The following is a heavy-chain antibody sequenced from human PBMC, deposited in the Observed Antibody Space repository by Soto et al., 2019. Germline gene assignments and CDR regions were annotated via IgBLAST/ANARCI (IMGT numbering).Heavy chain of an antibody. D-gene: IGHD4-17*01. V-gene: IGHV1-69*13. CDR1: GGTFSSYA. Sequence: SVKVSCKASGGTFSSYAISWVRQAPGQGLEWMGGIIPIFGTANYAQKFQGRVTITADESTSTAYMELSSLRSEDTAVYYCARDNGDYQYNWFDPWGQGTLVTVSS. CDR3: ARDNGDYQYNWFDP. J-gene: IGHJ5*02. CDR2: IIPIFGTA.